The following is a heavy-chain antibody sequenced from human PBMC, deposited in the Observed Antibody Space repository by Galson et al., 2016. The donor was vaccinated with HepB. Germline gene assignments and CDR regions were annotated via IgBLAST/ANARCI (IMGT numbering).Heavy chain of an antibody. CDR1: GFTFRSYA. Sequence: SLRLFCAASGFTFRSYAMSWVRQAPGKGLEWVSGISGSGGSTYYADSVKGRITISRDNSKNTLYLQMNSLRVEDTAVYYCAKAHYDILTGYWPYFDYWGQGTLVTISS. CDR2: ISGSGGST. D-gene: IGHD3-9*01. J-gene: IGHJ4*02. V-gene: IGHV3-23*01. CDR3: AKAHYDILTGYWPYFDY.